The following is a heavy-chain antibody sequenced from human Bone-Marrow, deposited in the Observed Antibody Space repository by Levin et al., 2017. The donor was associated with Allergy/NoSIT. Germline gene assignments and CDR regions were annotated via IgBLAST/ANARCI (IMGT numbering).Heavy chain of an antibody. D-gene: IGHD5-12*01. CDR3: ARDRSTSESGYDFGDDALDI. CDR1: GVSITSHY. V-gene: IGHV4-59*11. J-gene: IGHJ3*02. Sequence: SETLSLTCTVSGVSITSHYWNWIRQPPGKALEWIAYMHHSGTSNQNPSLEGRVTISIDTSKNQAPLQLSSVTAADTAVYYCARDRSTSESGYDFGDDALDIWGRGTVVTVSS. CDR2: MHHSGTS.